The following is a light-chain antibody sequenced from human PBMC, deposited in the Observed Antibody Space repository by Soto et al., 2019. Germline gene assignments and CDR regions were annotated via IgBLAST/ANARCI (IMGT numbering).Light chain of an antibody. CDR2: LNNDGSH. Sequence: QSVLTQSPSASASLGASVKLTCTLSSGHSSYDIAWHQQQPEKGPRYLMKLNNDGSHNKGDGIPDRFSGSSSGAERYLTISSLQSEDEADYYCQTWGTGFLVFGGGTKVTVL. J-gene: IGLJ3*02. CDR3: QTWGTGFLV. V-gene: IGLV4-69*01. CDR1: SGHSSYD.